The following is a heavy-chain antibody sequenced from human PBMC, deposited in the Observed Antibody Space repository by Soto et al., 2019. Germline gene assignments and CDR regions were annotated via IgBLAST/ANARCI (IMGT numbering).Heavy chain of an antibody. CDR1: GGSFNGYY. CDR3: ARAENYYYYGMDV. V-gene: IGHV4-34*01. CDR2: INHSGST. Sequence: SETLSLTCAVYGGSFNGYYWSWIRQPPGKGLEWIGEINHSGSTNYNPSLKSRVTISVDTSKNQFSLKLSSVTAADTAVYYCARAENYYYYGMDVWGQGTTVTVSS. J-gene: IGHJ6*02.